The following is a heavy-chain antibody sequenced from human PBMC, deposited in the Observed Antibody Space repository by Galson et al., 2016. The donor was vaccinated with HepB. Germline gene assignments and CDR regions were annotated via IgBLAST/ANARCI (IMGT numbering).Heavy chain of an antibody. CDR3: ATYCSGTTCYYSYFDY. Sequence: SLRLSCAASGFTFNTYWMSWVRQAPGKGLEWVANIKPDGSEGYYVDSVKGRFTISRDNAKNSLYLQMNSLRAEDTAVYYCATYCSGTTCYYSYFDYWGQGTLVTVSS. CDR1: GFTFNTYW. CDR2: IKPDGSEG. V-gene: IGHV3-7*01. D-gene: IGHD2-2*01. J-gene: IGHJ4*02.